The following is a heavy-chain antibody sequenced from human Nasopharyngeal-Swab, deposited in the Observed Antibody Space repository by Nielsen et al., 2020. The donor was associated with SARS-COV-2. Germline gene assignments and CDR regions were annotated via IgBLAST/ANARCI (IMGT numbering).Heavy chain of an antibody. CDR2: ISFHGTNT. CDR3: ARGDSLLRDFDSSGYYNPSLDY. Sequence: EGSLRLSCAASGFTFSSYGIHWVRQAPGKGLEWVAVISFHGTNTYYADSVKGRFAISRDNSKNTLYPQMSSLRPEDTAVYYCARGDSLLRDFDSSGYYNPSLDYWGQGTPVTVSS. D-gene: IGHD3-22*01. CDR1: GFTFSSYG. V-gene: IGHV3-30*09. J-gene: IGHJ4*02.